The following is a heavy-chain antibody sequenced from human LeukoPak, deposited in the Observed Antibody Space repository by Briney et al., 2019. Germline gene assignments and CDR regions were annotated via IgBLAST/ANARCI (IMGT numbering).Heavy chain of an antibody. CDR3: ARSDSYGYSHYYYYMDV. Sequence: SETLSLTCTVSGGSISSSSYYWGWIRQPPGKGLEWIGSIYYSGRTYYNPSLKSRVTISADTSKNQFSLKLSSVTAADTAVYYCARSDSYGYSHYYYYMDVWGKGTTVTVSS. CDR2: IYYSGRT. J-gene: IGHJ6*03. V-gene: IGHV4-39*01. CDR1: GGSISSSSYY. D-gene: IGHD5-18*01.